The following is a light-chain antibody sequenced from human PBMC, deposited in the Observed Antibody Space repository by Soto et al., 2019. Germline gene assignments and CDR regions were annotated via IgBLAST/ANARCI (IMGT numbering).Light chain of an antibody. J-gene: IGKJ4*01. CDR1: QSVSTR. V-gene: IGKV3-15*01. Sequence: IVMTQSPATLPVSPGXRVTFSCRASQSVSTRLAWYQHKPGQAPRLLISGASTGATGIPPRFSGSGSGTDFTLTVNSLQSEDIAVYYCQQDHNWPVTFGGGTKAEVK. CDR2: GAS. CDR3: QQDHNWPVT.